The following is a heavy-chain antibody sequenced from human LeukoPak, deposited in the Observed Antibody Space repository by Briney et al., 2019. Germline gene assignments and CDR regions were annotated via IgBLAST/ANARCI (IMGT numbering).Heavy chain of an antibody. CDR2: ISGSGGST. D-gene: IGHD2-21*02. V-gene: IGHV3-23*01. Sequence: GGSLRLSCAVSGFTFSSYGMHWVRQAPGKGLEWVSAISGSGGSTYYADSVKGRFTISRGNSKNTLYLQMNSLRAEDTAVYYCAKLDPLTVVTAIPDYWGQGTLVTVSS. J-gene: IGHJ4*02. CDR3: AKLDPLTVVTAIPDY. CDR1: GFTFSSYG.